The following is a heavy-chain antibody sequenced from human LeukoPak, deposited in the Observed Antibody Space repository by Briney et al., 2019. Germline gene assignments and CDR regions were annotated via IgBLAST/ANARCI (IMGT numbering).Heavy chain of an antibody. CDR3: AKGGGSIGRSYYFDY. V-gene: IGHV3-7*01. CDR1: GFTFSSYW. D-gene: IGHD2-15*01. J-gene: IGHJ4*02. Sequence: PGGSLRLSCAASGFTFSSYWMSWVRQAPGKGLEWVANIKQDGSEKYYVDSVKGRFTISRDNAKNSLYLQMNSLRAEDTAVYYCAKGGGSIGRSYYFDYWGQGILVTVSS. CDR2: IKQDGSEK.